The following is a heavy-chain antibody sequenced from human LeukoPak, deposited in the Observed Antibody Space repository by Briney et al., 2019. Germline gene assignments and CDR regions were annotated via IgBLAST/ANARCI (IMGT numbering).Heavy chain of an antibody. CDR3: GRRSIGGNWGIFDY. D-gene: IGHD7-27*01. V-gene: IGHV3-53*01. CDR1: GFSVSGNY. Sequence: GGSLRLSCAASGFSVSGNYLSWVRQAPGKALEWVSVIYADDKTFYADSVKGRFTISRDNSKNTLYLQMDSLRVEDTAVHYCGRRSIGGNWGIFDYWGQGSLVIVSS. J-gene: IGHJ4*02. CDR2: IYADDKT.